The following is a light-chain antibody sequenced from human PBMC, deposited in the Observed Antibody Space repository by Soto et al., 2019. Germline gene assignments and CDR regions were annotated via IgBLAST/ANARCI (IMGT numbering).Light chain of an antibody. J-gene: IGKJ1*01. Sequence: DSQMSQSPSTLSASVGDRVTITCRASQSISSWLAWYQQKPGKAPKLLINKASSLESGVPSRFSGSGSGTEFTLTISSLQPDDLATYYCQQYNSYSWTFGQGTKVDIK. CDR1: QSISSW. V-gene: IGKV1-5*03. CDR3: QQYNSYSWT. CDR2: KAS.